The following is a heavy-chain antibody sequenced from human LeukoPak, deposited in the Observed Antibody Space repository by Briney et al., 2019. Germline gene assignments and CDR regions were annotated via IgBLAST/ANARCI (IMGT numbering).Heavy chain of an antibody. CDR3: ARAEYYYDSRAQGAFDI. CDR2: IYYGGST. CDR1: GGSISSYY. Sequence: PSETLSLTCTVSGGSISSYYWTWIRQPPGKGLEWIGYIYYGGSTNYNPSLKSRVTISVDTSKNQFSLKLSSVTAADTAVYYCARAEYYYDSRAQGAFDIWGQGTMVTVSS. D-gene: IGHD3-22*01. J-gene: IGHJ3*02. V-gene: IGHV4-59*08.